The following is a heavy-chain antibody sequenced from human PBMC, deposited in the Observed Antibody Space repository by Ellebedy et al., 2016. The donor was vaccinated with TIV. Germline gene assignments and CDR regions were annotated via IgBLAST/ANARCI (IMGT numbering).Heavy chain of an antibody. J-gene: IGHJ4*02. V-gene: IGHV1-3*01. CDR2: INAGNGNT. CDR1: GYTFTSYA. Sequence: ASVKVSXXASGYTFTSYAMHWVRQAPGQRLEWMGWINAGNGNTKYSQKFQGRVTITRDTSASTAYMELSSLRSDDTAVYYCARDKWGDLDYWGQGTLVTVSS. CDR3: ARDKWGDLDY. D-gene: IGHD7-27*01.